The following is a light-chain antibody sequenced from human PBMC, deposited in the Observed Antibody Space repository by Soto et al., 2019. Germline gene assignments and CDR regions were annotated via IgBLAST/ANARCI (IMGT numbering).Light chain of an antibody. V-gene: IGKV3-20*01. Sequence: RVVTQSPGTLSLSPAERATLSCRASQSVSSSYLAWYQQKPGQAPRLLIYGASSRATGIPDRFSGSGSGTDFTLTISRLEPEDFAVYYCQQYGSSPPWTFGQGTKVDIK. J-gene: IGKJ1*01. CDR2: GAS. CDR1: QSVSSSY. CDR3: QQYGSSPPWT.